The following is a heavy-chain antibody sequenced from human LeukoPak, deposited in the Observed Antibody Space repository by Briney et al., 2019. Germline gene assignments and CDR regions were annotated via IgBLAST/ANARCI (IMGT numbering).Heavy chain of an antibody. V-gene: IGHV3-74*01. Sequence: GGSLRLSCAASGFTFSLYWMHWVRQPPGKGLVWVSRISSDGSSTSYADSVKGRLTISRDNAKSTLYLQMNSLRAEDTAIYYCARISMMGWANDFWGQGTLVTVSS. CDR3: ARISMMGWANDF. CDR2: ISSDGSST. J-gene: IGHJ4*02. D-gene: IGHD3-22*01. CDR1: GFTFSLYW.